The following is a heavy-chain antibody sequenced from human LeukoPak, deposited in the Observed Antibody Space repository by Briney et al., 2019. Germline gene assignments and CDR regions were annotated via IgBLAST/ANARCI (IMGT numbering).Heavy chain of an antibody. Sequence: SETLSLTCGVHGGSFSGYYWSWIRQPPGKGLEWIGEINHSGSTNYNSSLKSRVTVSVDTSKNQFSLKVSSVTAADTAVYYRARVWSSDIFDYWGQGSLVTVSS. CDR2: INHSGST. CDR3: ARVWSSDIFDY. CDR1: GGSFSGYY. J-gene: IGHJ4*02. D-gene: IGHD3-3*01. V-gene: IGHV4-34*01.